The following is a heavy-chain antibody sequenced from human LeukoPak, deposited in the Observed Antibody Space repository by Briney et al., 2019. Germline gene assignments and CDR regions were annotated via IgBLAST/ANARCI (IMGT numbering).Heavy chain of an antibody. V-gene: IGHV4-39*01. CDR3: AGSSSSWYQVY. J-gene: IGHJ4*02. D-gene: IGHD6-13*01. CDR1: GGSISGSSYY. CDR2: IYYSGST. Sequence: SETLSLTCTVSGGSISGSSYYWGWIRQPPGKGLEWIGSIYYSGSTYYNPSLKSRVTMSVDMSKNQSSLKLSSVTAADTAVYYCAGSSSSWYQVYWGQGTLVTVSS.